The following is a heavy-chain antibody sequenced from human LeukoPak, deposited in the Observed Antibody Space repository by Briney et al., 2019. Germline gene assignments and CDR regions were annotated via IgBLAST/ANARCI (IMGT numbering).Heavy chain of an antibody. CDR1: GGSISSSNW. V-gene: IGHV4-4*02. J-gene: IGHJ3*02. D-gene: IGHD2-15*01. Sequence: SGTLSLTCAVSGGSISSSNWWSWVRQPPGKGLEWIGEIYHSGSTIYNPSLKSRVTISVDKSRSQLSLKVDSVTAADSAVYYCARDCSGDGCYSRTLAIWGQGTMVIVSS. CDR3: ARDCSGDGCYSRTLAI. CDR2: IYHSGST.